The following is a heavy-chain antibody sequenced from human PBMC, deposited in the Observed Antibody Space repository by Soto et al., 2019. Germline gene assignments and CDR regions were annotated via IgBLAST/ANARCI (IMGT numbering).Heavy chain of an antibody. V-gene: IGHV4-34*01. CDR3: ARFHSTVMDAFDI. Sequence: SETLSLTCAVYGVSFSGYYWSWIRQPPGKGLEWIGEINHSGSTNYNPSLKSRVTISVDTSKNQFSLKLSSVTAADTAVYYCARFHSTVMDAFDIWGQGTMVTVSS. CDR1: GVSFSGYY. CDR2: INHSGST. J-gene: IGHJ3*02. D-gene: IGHD4-17*01.